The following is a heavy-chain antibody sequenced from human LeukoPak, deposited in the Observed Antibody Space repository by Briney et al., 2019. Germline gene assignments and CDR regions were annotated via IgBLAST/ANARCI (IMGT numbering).Heavy chain of an antibody. D-gene: IGHD6-13*01. V-gene: IGHV4-59*01. CDR2: IYYSGST. Sequence: SETLSLTCTVSGGSISSYYWNWIRQPPGKALEWIGHIYYSGSTNYNPSLESRVTISVDTSKNEISLKLSSVTAADTAVYYCATGVHGIAAAGDYYFDYWGQGTLVTVSS. CDR3: ATGVHGIAAAGDYYFDY. CDR1: GGSISSYY. J-gene: IGHJ4*02.